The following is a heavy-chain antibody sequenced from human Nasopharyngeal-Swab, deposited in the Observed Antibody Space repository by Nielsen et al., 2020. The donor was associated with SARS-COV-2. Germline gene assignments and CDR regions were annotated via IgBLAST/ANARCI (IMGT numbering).Heavy chain of an antibody. D-gene: IGHD7-27*01. CDR2: IGGVGSPT. V-gene: IGHV3-23*01. CDR3: AKHSPHSPPGDRVFDY. CDR1: EFTFRTYA. J-gene: IGHJ4*02. Sequence: GGSLRLSCAASEFTFRTYAMSWVRQAPGKGLEWVSAIGGVGSPTFYADSVKGRFTISRDNSKNMLFLQTNSLTADDTAVYYCAKHSPHSPPGDRVFDYWGQGTLVTVSS.